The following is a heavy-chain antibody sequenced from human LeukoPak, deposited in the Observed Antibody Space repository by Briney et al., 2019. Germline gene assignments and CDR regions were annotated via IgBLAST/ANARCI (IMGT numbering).Heavy chain of an antibody. Sequence: PGGSLRLSCSASGFIFSTYAISWVRQAPGKWLEWVSGISNSGDSTYYADSVKGRFTISRDYTRKTVDLQMNSLRADDTAVYYCAKESCSAGSCGSTPDYWGQGTPVTVSS. V-gene: IGHV3-23*01. CDR2: ISNSGDST. D-gene: IGHD2-15*01. J-gene: IGHJ4*02. CDR1: GFIFSTYA. CDR3: AKESCSAGSCGSTPDY.